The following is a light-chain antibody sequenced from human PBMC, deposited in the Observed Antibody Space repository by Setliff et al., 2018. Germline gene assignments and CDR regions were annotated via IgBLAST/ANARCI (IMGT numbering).Light chain of an antibody. CDR3: NSYTTSGTVI. Sequence: QSVLAQPASVSGSPGQSITISCTGTDSDVGGFNYVSWYQLHPGKAPKAIIYDVTARPSGVSDRFSASKSGDTASLTISGLQPEDEADYYCNSYTTSGTVIFGGGTKVTVL. CDR1: DSDVGGFNY. V-gene: IGLV2-14*01. CDR2: DVT. J-gene: IGLJ2*01.